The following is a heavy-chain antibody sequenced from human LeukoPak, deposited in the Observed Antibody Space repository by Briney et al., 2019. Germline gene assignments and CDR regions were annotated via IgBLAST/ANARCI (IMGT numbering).Heavy chain of an antibody. CDR3: ARHVVAVGFDY. CDR2: ISSSGSMI. D-gene: IGHD3-22*01. V-gene: IGHV3-21*05. CDR1: GFTFSSYS. Sequence: GGSLRLSCAASGFTFSSYSMNWVRQAPGKGLEWVSYISSSGSMISDADSVKGRFTISRDNAKNSLYLQMNSLRAEDTAVYYCARHVVAVGFDYWGQGTLVTVSS. J-gene: IGHJ4*02.